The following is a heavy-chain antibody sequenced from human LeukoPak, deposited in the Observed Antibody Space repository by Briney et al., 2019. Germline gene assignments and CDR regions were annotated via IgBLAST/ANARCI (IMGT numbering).Heavy chain of an antibody. V-gene: IGHV3-30*03. CDR1: GFTFSSYG. D-gene: IGHD4-17*01. J-gene: IGHJ4*02. Sequence: GGSLRLSCAASGFTFSSYGMHWVRQAPGKGLEWVAVILYDGSNKYYADSVKGRFTISRDNSKNTLYLQMNSLRAEDTAVYYCAPPGEATVDYWGQGTLVTVSS. CDR2: ILYDGSNK. CDR3: APPGEATVDY.